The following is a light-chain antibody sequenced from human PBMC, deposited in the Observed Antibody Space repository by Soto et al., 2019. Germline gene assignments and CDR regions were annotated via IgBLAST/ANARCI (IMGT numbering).Light chain of an antibody. Sequence: DIQMTQSPSSLSASVGDRVTITCRASQSIRTYLNWYQQKPGIAPKLLIFSASSLQGGVPSRFSGSGSGTDFTLTISSLQPEDFATYYCQQSYSPLMYTFGQGTKLEIK. V-gene: IGKV1-39*01. J-gene: IGKJ2*01. CDR2: SAS. CDR3: QQSYSPLMYT. CDR1: QSIRTY.